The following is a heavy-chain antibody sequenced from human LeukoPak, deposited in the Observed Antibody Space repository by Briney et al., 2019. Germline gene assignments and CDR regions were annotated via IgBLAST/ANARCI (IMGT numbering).Heavy chain of an antibody. D-gene: IGHD3-10*02. J-gene: IGHJ6*02. CDR1: GYTFDDHG. Sequence: GGSLRLSCVGFGYTFDDHGMSWVRQAPGKGLEWVAGINWNGGSTGYADSVKGRFTISRDNAKNSLYLQMNSLRPEDTALYYCARDIFGGMAYGMDVWGQGTTVIVSS. CDR2: INWNGGST. V-gene: IGHV3-20*04. CDR3: ARDIFGGMAYGMDV.